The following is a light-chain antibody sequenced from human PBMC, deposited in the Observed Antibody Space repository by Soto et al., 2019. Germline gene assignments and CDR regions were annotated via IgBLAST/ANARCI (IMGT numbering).Light chain of an antibody. J-gene: IGLJ1*01. CDR2: GNT. Sequence: QSVLTQPPSVSGAPGQRVSISCTGSSTNIGAGYGVHWYQQRPGTAPKLLIVGNTIRPSGVPDRFSASTSGNTASLTISGLQAEDEADYYCSSYTSRNTLDYVFGTGTKVTVL. CDR3: SSYTSRNTLDYV. CDR1: STNIGAGYG. V-gene: IGLV1-40*01.